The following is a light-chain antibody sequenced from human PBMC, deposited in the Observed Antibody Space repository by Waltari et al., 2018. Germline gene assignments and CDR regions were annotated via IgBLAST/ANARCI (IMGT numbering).Light chain of an antibody. CDR3: MIWRSGASE. Sequence: QAVLTQPSSLSASPGASASLTCTLPSGVIVAHHRIYWYQQNPGSPPQYLLRYKSDSDKQQGSGVPSRFSGSKDYSANAGILLISGLQSEDEADYYCMIWRSGASEFGGGTKLTVL. V-gene: IGLV5-45*03. CDR1: SGVIVAHHR. J-gene: IGLJ2*01. CDR2: YKSDSDK.